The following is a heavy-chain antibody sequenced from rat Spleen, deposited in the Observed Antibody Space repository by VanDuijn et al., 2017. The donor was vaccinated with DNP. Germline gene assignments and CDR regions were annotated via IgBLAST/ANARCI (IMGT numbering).Heavy chain of an antibody. D-gene: IGHD1-11*01. V-gene: IGHV5-31*01. Sequence: EVQLVESGGGPVQPGRSLKLSCLASGFIFSNHWMTWIRQAPGKGLEWVASISTGGGNTYYRDSVKGRFTISRDNAKSTLYLQMDSLRSEDTATYYCARLEGNPPTYWYFDFWGPGTMVTVSS. CDR2: ISTGGGNT. J-gene: IGHJ1*01. CDR1: GFIFSNHW. CDR3: ARLEGNPPTYWYFDF.